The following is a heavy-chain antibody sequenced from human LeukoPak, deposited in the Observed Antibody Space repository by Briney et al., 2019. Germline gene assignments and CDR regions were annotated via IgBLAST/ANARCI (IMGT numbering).Heavy chain of an antibody. V-gene: IGHV3-9*02. CDR1: GFTSDDYA. D-gene: IGHD3-10*01. J-gene: IGHJ4*02. Sequence: GRSLRLSCAASGFTSDDYAMHWVRQAPGKGLEWVSGISWNSGSIGYADSVKGRFTISRDNAKNSLYLQMNSLRAEDTAVYYCAKDKRTVRGALGFDYWGQGTLVTVSS. CDR3: AKDKRTVRGALGFDY. CDR2: ISWNSGSI.